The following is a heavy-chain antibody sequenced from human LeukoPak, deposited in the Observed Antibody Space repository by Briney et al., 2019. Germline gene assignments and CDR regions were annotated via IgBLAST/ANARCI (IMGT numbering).Heavy chain of an antibody. CDR3: ARVGLLGYNWFDL. V-gene: IGHV1-18*01. CDR2: ISAYNGNT. CDR1: GYTFTSYG. Sequence: ASVKVSCKASGYTFTSYGISWVRQAPGQGLEWMGWISAYNGNTNYAQKLQGRVTMNTDTSTRKAYMEMRRMRDDDRAVDYCARVGLLGYNWFDLWGQGTLVTVSS. D-gene: IGHD3-22*01. J-gene: IGHJ5*02.